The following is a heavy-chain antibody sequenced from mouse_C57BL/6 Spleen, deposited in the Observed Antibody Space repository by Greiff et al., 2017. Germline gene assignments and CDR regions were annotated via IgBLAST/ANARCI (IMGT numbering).Heavy chain of an antibody. CDR1: GFTFSSYA. CDR2: ISSGGDYI. J-gene: IGHJ4*01. D-gene: IGHD2-3*01. V-gene: IGHV5-9-1*02. Sequence: EVMLVESGEGLVKPGGSLKLSCAASGFTFSSYAMSWVRQTPEKRLEWVAYISSGGDYIYYADTVKGRFTIARDNARNTLYLQMSSMKSEDTAMYYCTRGGRGLLEAMDYWGQGTSVTVSS. CDR3: TRGGRGLLEAMDY.